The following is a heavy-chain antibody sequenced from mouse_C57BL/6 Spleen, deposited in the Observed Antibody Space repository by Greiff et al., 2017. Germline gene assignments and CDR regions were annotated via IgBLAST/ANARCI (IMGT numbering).Heavy chain of an antibody. V-gene: IGHV1-4*01. CDR1: GYTFTSYT. CDR2: INPSSGYT. D-gene: IGHD1-1*01. CDR3: ARDYWAWFAY. J-gene: IGHJ3*01. Sequence: VMLEESGAELARPGASVKMSCKASGYTFTSYTMHWVKQRPGQGLEWIGYINPSSGYTKSNQKFKDKATLTADKSSSTAYMQLGSLASEDSAVYYCARDYWAWFAYWGQGTLVTVSA.